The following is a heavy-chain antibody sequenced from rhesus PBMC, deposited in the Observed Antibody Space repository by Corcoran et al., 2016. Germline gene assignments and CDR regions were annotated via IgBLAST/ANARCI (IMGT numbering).Heavy chain of an antibody. CDR2: IYCSGTST. V-gene: IGHV4-169*01. D-gene: IGHD4-35*01. CDR1: GGSISSSY. CDR3: ARLYGNYWYFDL. J-gene: IGHJ2*01. Sequence: QLQLQESGPGLVKPSETLSVTCAVSGGSISSSYWSWIRQAPGKGLAWIGYIYCSGTSTNYNPSLKSRVTLSVDTSKNQLSLKLSSVTTADTAVYYCARLYGNYWYFDLWGPGTPITISS.